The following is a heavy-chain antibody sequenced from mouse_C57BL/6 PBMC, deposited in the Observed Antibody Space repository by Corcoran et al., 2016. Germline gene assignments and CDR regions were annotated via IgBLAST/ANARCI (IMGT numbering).Heavy chain of an antibody. J-gene: IGHJ3*01. CDR3: ARSYYDYFFAY. V-gene: IGHV9-3*01. CDR2: INTYSGVP. D-gene: IGHD2-4*01. CDR1: GYTFTTYG. Sequence: QIQLVQSGPELTKPGETVQISCKASGYTFTTYGMSWVKQAPGKGLKWMGWINTYSGVPTYADDFKGRFAFSLETSASTAYLQINNLKNEDTATYFCARSYYDYFFAYWGQGTLVTVSA.